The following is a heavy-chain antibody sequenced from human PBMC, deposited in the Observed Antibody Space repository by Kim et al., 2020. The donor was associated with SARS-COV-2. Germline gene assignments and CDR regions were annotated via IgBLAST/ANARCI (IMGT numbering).Heavy chain of an antibody. D-gene: IGHD1-26*01. CDR3: AXGNPSFLVXATVXFD. Sequence: SETLSLTCTVSGGSISSSSYYWGWIRQPPGKGLEWXGSIYYSGSTYYNPSLKSRVTISVDTSKXQFSLXLSSVXXADTAVYXXAXGNPSFLVXATVXFD. CDR2: IYYSGST. V-gene: IGHV4-39*01. CDR1: GGSISSSSYY. J-gene: IGHJ3*02.